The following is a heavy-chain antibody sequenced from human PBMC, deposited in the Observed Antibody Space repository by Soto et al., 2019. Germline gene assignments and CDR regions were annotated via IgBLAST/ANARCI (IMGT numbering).Heavy chain of an antibody. J-gene: IGHJ4*02. CDR1: GFTFGDYA. V-gene: IGHV3-49*03. CDR3: TRDRIAVAGTYYFDY. D-gene: IGHD6-19*01. Sequence: GGSLRLSCTASGFTFGDYAMSWFRQAPGKGLEWVGFIRSKAYGGTTEYAASVKGRFTISRDDSKSIAYLQMNSLKTEDTAVYYCTRDRIAVAGTYYFDYWGQGTLVTVSS. CDR2: IRSKAYGGTT.